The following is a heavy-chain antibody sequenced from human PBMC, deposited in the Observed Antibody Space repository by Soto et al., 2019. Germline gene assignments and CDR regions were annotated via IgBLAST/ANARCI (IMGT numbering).Heavy chain of an antibody. Sequence: QITLKESGPTLVKPTQTLTLTCTFSGFSLTSSGVAVGWIRQPPGKALEWLGLVYWDDSKHYRPSLQSRLTITTDISKNQVDLTMTSMDPVDTATYYCAHRAMKSPSHWNFDSWGQGALVTVCS. D-gene: IGHD1-1*01. V-gene: IGHV2-5*02. J-gene: IGHJ4*02. CDR1: GFSLTSSGVA. CDR2: VYWDDSK. CDR3: AHRAMKSPSHWNFDS.